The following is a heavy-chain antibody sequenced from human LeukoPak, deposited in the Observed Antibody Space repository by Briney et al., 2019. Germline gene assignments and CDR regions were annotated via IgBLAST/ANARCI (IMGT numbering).Heavy chain of an antibody. D-gene: IGHD6-19*01. Sequence: ASVKVSCTASGYRFTSHGITWVRQAPGQGLEWMGWISPYNGHRDYAQTLQGRVTMTTDTYTSTAYMELRSLRSDDTAVYYCVSGSDFDYWGQGTLVTVSS. V-gene: IGHV1-18*01. CDR2: ISPYNGHR. CDR1: GYRFTSHG. J-gene: IGHJ4*02. CDR3: VSGSDFDY.